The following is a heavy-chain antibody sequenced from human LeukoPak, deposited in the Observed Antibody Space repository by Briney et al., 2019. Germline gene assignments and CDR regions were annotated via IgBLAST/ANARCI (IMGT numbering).Heavy chain of an antibody. D-gene: IGHD5-18*01. CDR2: IIPIFGTA. Sequence: ASVKVSCKAPGGTFSSYAISWVRQAPGQGLEWMGGIIPIFGTANYAQKFQGIVTITADESTSTAYMELSSLRSEDTAVYYCARGYSYGPGDYYYMDVWGKGTTVTVSS. CDR3: ARGYSYGPGDYYYMDV. CDR1: GGTFSSYA. V-gene: IGHV1-69*13. J-gene: IGHJ6*03.